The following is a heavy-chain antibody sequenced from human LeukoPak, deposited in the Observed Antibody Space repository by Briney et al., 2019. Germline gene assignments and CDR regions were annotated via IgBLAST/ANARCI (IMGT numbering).Heavy chain of an antibody. D-gene: IGHD3-22*01. Sequence: SETLSLTCTVSGGSISSYYWSWIRQPPGKGLEWIGYIHYSGSTNYNPSLKSRVTISVDTSKNQFSLKLSSVTAADTAVYYCARDRDSSGPPRFDYWGQGTLVTVSS. V-gene: IGHV4-59*01. CDR1: GGSISSYY. CDR2: IHYSGST. CDR3: ARDRDSSGPPRFDY. J-gene: IGHJ4*02.